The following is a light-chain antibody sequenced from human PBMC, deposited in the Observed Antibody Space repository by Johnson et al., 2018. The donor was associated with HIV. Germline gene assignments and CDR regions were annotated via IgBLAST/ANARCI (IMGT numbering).Light chain of an antibody. J-gene: IGLJ1*01. CDR2: RNN. CDR1: SSNIGSKY. V-gene: IGLV1-47*01. CDR3: AAWDDSLNGHV. Sequence: QSVLTQPPSVSAAPGQMVTISCSGSSSNIGSKYVYWYQQLPGTAPKLLIYRNNQRPSGVPDRFSGSKSGTSASLAISGLQAEDEADYYCAAWDDSLNGHVFGTGTKVTVL.